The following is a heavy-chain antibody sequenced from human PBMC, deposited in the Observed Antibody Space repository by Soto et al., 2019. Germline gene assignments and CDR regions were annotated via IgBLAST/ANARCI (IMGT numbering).Heavy chain of an antibody. CDR1: GFTFSSYA. CDR2: FSGSGGST. CDR3: AKASRGGTYSQLDY. J-gene: IGHJ4*02. D-gene: IGHD1-26*01. Sequence: EVPLLESGGGLVQPGGSLRLSFAASGFTFSSYAMSWVRQAPGKGLEWVSSFSGSGGSTQHADSVKGRFTISRDNWKNTLYLQMISLRDEDTAVYYCAKASRGGTYSQLDYWGQGTLVTVSS. V-gene: IGHV3-23*01.